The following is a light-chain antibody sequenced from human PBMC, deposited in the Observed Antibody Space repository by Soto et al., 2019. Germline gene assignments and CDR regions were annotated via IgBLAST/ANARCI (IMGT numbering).Light chain of an antibody. CDR3: CSYAGRSTVI. Sequence: QSVLTQPASVSGSPGQSITISCTGTSGDIGTYNLVYWYQQHPGRAPKLIIFEGNKRPSGVSNRFSASKSGNTASLAVSGLQAEDVEDYHCCSYAGRSTVICGGGTTLTVL. V-gene: IGLV2-23*01. CDR1: SGDIGTYNL. CDR2: EGN. J-gene: IGLJ2*01.